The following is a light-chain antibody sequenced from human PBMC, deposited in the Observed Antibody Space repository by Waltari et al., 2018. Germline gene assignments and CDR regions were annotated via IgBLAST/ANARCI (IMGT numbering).Light chain of an antibody. CDR1: SSNIGSNY. V-gene: IGLV1-47*01. Sequence: QSVLTQPPSASGTPGQRVTISCSGSSSNIGSNYVYWYPQLPGTAPKLLSYRNNQRPSGVPDRFSGSKSGTSASLAISGLRSEDEADYYCAAWDDSLSGWVFGGGTKLTVL. J-gene: IGLJ3*02. CDR3: AAWDDSLSGWV. CDR2: RNN.